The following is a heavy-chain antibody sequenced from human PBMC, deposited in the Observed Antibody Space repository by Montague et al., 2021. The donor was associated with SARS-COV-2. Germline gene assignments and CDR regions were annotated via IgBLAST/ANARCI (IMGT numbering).Heavy chain of an antibody. J-gene: IGHJ4*02. Sequence: SETLSLTCSVSSGSIISSGYYWGWIRQPPGKELEWIGNVYYSGTSYYNPSLQSRVTISADTSKNHLSLSLSSVTAADTAVYFCARGMIRGVTTAFDYWGQGTLVTVSS. CDR2: VYYSGTS. CDR3: ARGMIRGVTTAFDY. D-gene: IGHD3-10*01. CDR1: SGSIISSGYY. V-gene: IGHV4-39*02.